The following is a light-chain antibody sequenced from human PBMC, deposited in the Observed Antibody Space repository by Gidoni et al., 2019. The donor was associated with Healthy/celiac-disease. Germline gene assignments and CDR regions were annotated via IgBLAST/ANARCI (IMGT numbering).Light chain of an antibody. J-gene: IGLJ2*01. CDR2: RDR. V-gene: IGLV3-9*01. Sequence: SYALTQPLSVPVALGQTARITCGGNNIGSKNVHWYQQKPGQPPVLVIYRDRNRPSGIPGRFSGSNSGNTATLTISRAQAGDEADYYCQVWDSSTVVFGGGTKLTVL. CDR1: NIGSKN. CDR3: QVWDSSTVV.